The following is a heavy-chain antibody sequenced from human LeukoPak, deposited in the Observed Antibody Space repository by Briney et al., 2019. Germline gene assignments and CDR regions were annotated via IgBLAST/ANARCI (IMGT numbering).Heavy chain of an antibody. V-gene: IGHV3-7*03. CDR2: IKQDETEK. CDR1: GFTFSSYA. CDR3: ARGPYTSSWYADY. Sequence: GSLRLSCAASGFTFSSYAMHWVRQAPGKGLEWVANIKQDETEKYYVDSVKGRFTISRDNAKNSLYLQMNSLRAEDTAMYYCARGPYTSSWYADYWGQGTLVTVSS. D-gene: IGHD6-13*01. J-gene: IGHJ4*02.